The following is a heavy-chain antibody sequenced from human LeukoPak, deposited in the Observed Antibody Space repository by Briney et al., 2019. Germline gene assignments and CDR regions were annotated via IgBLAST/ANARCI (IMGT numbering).Heavy chain of an antibody. D-gene: IGHD5-18*01. CDR3: AKQQGALIQQWYFDY. J-gene: IGHJ4*02. V-gene: IGHV3-23*01. CDR2: VEKTGGRA. Sequence: PGGSLRLSCAASGFKFRDYAMSWVRQAPGKGLEWVSTVEKTGGRAYYADSVKGRFTVSRDNSKNTLYLQMYSLRAEDTALYYCAKQQGALIQQWYFDYWGQGTLVTVSS. CDR1: GFKFRDYA.